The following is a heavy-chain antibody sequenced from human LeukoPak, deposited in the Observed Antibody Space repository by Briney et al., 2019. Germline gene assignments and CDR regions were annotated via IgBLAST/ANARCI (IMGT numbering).Heavy chain of an antibody. CDR3: ARVREYYYDSSGYYYGY. D-gene: IGHD3-22*01. Sequence: GASVKVSCKASGYTFTSYAMNWVRQAPGQGLEWMGWVNTNTGNPTYAQGFTGRFVFSLDTSVSTAYLQISSLKAEDTAVYYCARVREYYYDSSGYYYGYWGQGTLVTVSS. CDR2: VNTNTGNP. CDR1: GYTFTSYA. J-gene: IGHJ4*02. V-gene: IGHV7-4-1*02.